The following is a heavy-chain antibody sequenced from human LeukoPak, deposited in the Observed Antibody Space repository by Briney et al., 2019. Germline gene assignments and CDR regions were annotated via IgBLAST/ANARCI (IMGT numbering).Heavy chain of an antibody. D-gene: IGHD5-18*01. CDR1: GFTFRFYS. V-gene: IGHV3-21*01. J-gene: IGHJ4*02. CDR3: ARAYSHGRGCVGYFDY. Sequence: GGSLRLSCVAPGFTFRFYSMSWGRQAPGKGLEWVSSISSSSSYIYYADSVKGRFTISRDNAKNSLYLQMNSLRAEDTAVYYCARAYSHGRGCVGYFDYWGQGTLVTVSS. CDR2: ISSSSSYI.